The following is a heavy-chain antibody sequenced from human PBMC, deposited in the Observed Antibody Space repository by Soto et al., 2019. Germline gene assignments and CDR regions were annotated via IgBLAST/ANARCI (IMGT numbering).Heavy chain of an antibody. J-gene: IGHJ4*02. CDR1: GGSISSYY. CDR2: IYYSATT. CDR3: ARPTYYYDSSGPPGY. Sequence: PSETLSLTCPVSGGSISSYYWSWIRQPPGKGLEWIGYIYYSATTNYNPSLKSQVTISVDTSKNQFSLRVEDTAVYYCARPTYYYDSSGPPGYWGQGTLVTVSS. D-gene: IGHD3-22*01. V-gene: IGHV4-59*12.